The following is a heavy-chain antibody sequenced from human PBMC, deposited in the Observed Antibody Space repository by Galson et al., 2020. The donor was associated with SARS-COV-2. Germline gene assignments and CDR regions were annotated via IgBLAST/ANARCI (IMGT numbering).Heavy chain of an antibody. V-gene: IGHV3-21*01. CDR3: AREFYDSGTYSSPKWFDP. D-gene: IGHD3-10*01. CDR1: EFTFSSYS. J-gene: IGHJ5*02. CDR2: ISGGSNYI. Sequence: NSGGSLRLSCAASEFTFSSYSMNWVRQAPGKGLEWVSSISGGSNYIFYADSVKGRFTISRDNAKNSLYLQMNSLRAEDTAVYYCAREFYDSGTYSSPKWFDPWGQGTLVTVSS.